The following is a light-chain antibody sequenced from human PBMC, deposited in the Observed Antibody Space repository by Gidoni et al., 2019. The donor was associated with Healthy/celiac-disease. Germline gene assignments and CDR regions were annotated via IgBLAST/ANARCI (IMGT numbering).Light chain of an antibody. Sequence: DIQMTQSPSSLSASVGDRVTITCRASQSISSYLNWYQQKPGKAPKLLIYAASSLQSGVPSRFSGSGSGTDCTLTISSLQPEDFATYYCQQSYSTPPDTFGGGTKVEIK. CDR1: QSISSY. V-gene: IGKV1-39*01. J-gene: IGKJ4*01. CDR3: QQSYSTPPDT. CDR2: AAS.